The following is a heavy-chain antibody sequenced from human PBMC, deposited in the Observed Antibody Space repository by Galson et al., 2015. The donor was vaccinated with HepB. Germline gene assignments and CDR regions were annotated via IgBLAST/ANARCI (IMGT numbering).Heavy chain of an antibody. CDR1: GYTFTSYY. Sequence: SCAASGYTFTSYYMHWVRQAPGQGLEWMGIINPSGGSTSYAQKFQGRVTMTRDTSTSTVYMELSSLRSEDTAVYYCARVEGGGGSLGPYSSYGMDVWGQGTTVTVSS. J-gene: IGHJ6*02. CDR3: ARVEGGGGSLGPYSSYGMDV. D-gene: IGHD1-1*01. V-gene: IGHV1-46*03. CDR2: INPSGGST.